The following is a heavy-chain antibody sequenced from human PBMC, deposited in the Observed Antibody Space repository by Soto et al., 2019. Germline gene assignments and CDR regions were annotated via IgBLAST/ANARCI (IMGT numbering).Heavy chain of an antibody. Sequence: QVQLQESGPGLVKPSQTLSLTCTVSGGSISSGGYYWSWIRQHPGKGLEWIGYIYYSGSTYYNPSLKSRVTISVDTSKNQFSLKLSSVTAADTAVYYCARMGRVATNVLYYYYYYMDVWGKGTTVTVSS. CDR1: GGSISSGGYY. CDR2: IYYSGST. V-gene: IGHV4-31*03. CDR3: ARMGRVATNVLYYYYYYMDV. D-gene: IGHD5-12*01. J-gene: IGHJ6*03.